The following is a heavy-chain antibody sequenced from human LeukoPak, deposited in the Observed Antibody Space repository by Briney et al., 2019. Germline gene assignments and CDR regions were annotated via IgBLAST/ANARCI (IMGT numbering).Heavy chain of an antibody. V-gene: IGHV5-51*01. D-gene: IGHD1-26*01. J-gene: IGHJ4*02. CDR2: IYPGGSDT. CDR1: GYRFTNYW. Sequence: GESLKISCRGSGYRFTNYWIGWVRQMPGKGLEWMGIIYPGGSDTRYSPSFQGQVTISADKSFSTAYLQWSSLKASDTAMYYCARHHSGSYLDFWGQGTLVSVSS. CDR3: ARHHSGSYLDF.